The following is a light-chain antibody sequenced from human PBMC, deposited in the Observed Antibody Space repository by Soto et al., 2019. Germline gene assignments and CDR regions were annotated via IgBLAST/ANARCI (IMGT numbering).Light chain of an antibody. CDR1: QSVSSN. V-gene: IGKV3-15*01. J-gene: IGKJ1*01. Sequence: EIVMTQSPATLSVSPGERATLSCRASQSVSSNLAWYQQKPGQAPRLLIYDASTRATGIPARFSGSGSGTEFTLTISRLEPEDFAVYYCQQYGSSPWTFGQGTKVDIK. CDR3: QQYGSSPWT. CDR2: DAS.